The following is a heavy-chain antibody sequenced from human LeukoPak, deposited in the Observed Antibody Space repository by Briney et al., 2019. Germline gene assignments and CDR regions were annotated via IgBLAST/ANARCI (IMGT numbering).Heavy chain of an antibody. J-gene: IGHJ4*02. V-gene: IGHV3-7*01. Sequence: GGSLRLSCVASGFSFSNYAMSWVRQAPGKGLEWVASLKEDVSARNLVDSVKGRFTISTDNAKNSLNLQMNSLRVEDTAVYYCARGPPYGSRSDFLDYWGLGTLVTVSS. CDR1: GFSFSNYA. CDR3: ARGPPYGSRSDFLDY. CDR2: LKEDVSAR. D-gene: IGHD3-10*01.